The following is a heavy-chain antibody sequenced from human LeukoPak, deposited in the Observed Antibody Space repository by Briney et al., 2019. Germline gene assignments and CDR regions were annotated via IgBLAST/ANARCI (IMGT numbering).Heavy chain of an antibody. CDR2: IYTIGST. V-gene: IGHV4-4*07. Sequence: PSETLSLTCTVSGGSISSYYWSWIRQPAGKGLEWIGRIYTIGSTNYNPSLKSRVTMSVDTSKNRFSLKLSSVTAADTAVYYCARGSSSGVSNSYYFDYWGQGTLVTVSS. J-gene: IGHJ4*02. CDR3: ARGSSSGVSNSYYFDY. D-gene: IGHD6-19*01. CDR1: GGSISSYY.